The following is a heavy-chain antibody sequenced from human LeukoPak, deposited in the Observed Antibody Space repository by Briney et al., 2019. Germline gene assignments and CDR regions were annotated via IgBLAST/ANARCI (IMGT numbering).Heavy chain of an antibody. CDR2: IYPGDYET. D-gene: IGHD2-21*02. Sequence: GESLKISCEGSGYSFSNYWIGWVRQLRGKRLEWMGIIYPGDYETRYSPSLQGLVTISVDKSISTAYLQWSSLKASDTAMYYCAIPPGYCGNDCSFDHWGQGTLVTVSS. CDR3: AIPPGYCGNDCSFDH. CDR1: GYSFSNYW. J-gene: IGHJ4*02. V-gene: IGHV5-51*01.